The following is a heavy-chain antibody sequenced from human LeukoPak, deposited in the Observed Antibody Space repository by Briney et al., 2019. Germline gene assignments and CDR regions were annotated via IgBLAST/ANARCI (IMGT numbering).Heavy chain of an antibody. CDR1: GFTFSNAW. Sequence: PGGSLRLSCAASGFTFSNAWMSWVRQAPGKGLEWVGRIKSKTDGGTTDYAAPVKGRFTISRDDSKNTLYLQMNSLKTEDTAVYYCTTDAVWEWELLRDAFDIWGQGTMVTVSS. J-gene: IGHJ3*02. V-gene: IGHV3-15*01. CDR3: TTDAVWEWELLRDAFDI. CDR2: IKSKTDGGTT. D-gene: IGHD1-26*01.